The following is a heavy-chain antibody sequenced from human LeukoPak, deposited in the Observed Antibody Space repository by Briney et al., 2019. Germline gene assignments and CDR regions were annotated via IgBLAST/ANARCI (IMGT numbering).Heavy chain of an antibody. CDR2: ISGSGGST. D-gene: IGHD3-10*01. Sequence: GGSLRLSCAASGFTFSSYAMSWVRQAPGKGLEWVSAISGSGGSTYYADSVKGRFTISRGNSKDTLYLQMNSLRAEDTAVYYCAKDREAFGSGTDPDFDYWGQGTLVTVSS. CDR1: GFTFSSYA. J-gene: IGHJ4*02. V-gene: IGHV3-23*01. CDR3: AKDREAFGSGTDPDFDY.